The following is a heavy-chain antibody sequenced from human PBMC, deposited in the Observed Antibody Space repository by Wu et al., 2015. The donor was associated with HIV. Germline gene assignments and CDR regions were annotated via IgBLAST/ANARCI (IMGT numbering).Heavy chain of an antibody. V-gene: IGHV1-18*01. Sequence: QVQLVQSGAEVTKPGASVKVSCKASGYIFSNYGISWVRQAPGKGLEWMGWMSTYSGNTKYVQKLQDRVTMTADTSTSTAYMELSRLRSDDTAIYYCARDDVDTSGWDIARRQFDPWGQGTLVTVSS. CDR3: ARDDVDTSGWDIARRQFDP. D-gene: IGHD6-19*01. CDR1: GYIFSNYG. J-gene: IGHJ5*02. CDR2: MSTYSGNT.